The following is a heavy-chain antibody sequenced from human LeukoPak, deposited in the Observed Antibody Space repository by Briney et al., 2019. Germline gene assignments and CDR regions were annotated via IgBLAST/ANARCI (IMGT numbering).Heavy chain of an antibody. CDR1: GYSFTSYW. Sequence: GESLKISCKGSGYSFTSYWIGWVRQMPGKGLEWMGIIYPGDSDTRYSPSFQGQVTISADKSISTAYPQWSSLKASDTAMYYCARGGSSWFRGDAFDIWGQGKMVTVSS. V-gene: IGHV5-51*01. CDR2: IYPGDSDT. CDR3: ARGGSSWFRGDAFDI. D-gene: IGHD6-13*01. J-gene: IGHJ3*02.